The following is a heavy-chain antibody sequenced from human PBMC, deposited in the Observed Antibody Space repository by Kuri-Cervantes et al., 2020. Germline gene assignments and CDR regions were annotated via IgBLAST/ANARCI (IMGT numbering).Heavy chain of an antibody. CDR2: IRYDGSNK. V-gene: IGHV3-30*02. CDR3: AKDGSAGSGSPPRFDP. J-gene: IGHJ5*02. Sequence: GGSLRLSCSASGFTFSNYGMHWVRQAPGKGLEWVAFIRYDGSNKYYADSVKGRFTISRDNSKNTLYVQMNSLRADDTAVYYCAKDGSAGSGSPPRFDPWGQGTLVTVSS. CDR1: GFTFSNYG. D-gene: IGHD2-15*01.